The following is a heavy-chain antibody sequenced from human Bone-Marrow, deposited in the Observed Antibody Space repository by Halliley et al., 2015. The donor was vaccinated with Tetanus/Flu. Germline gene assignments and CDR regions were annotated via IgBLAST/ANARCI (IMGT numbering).Heavy chain of an antibody. V-gene: IGHV3-30*03. CDR3: VRGKIGKDFVWLRRPLLE. J-gene: IGHJ4*02. Sequence: SFDGSAKYYADSVKGRFIISRDDSKNTLFLHMNSLTPEDTALYYCVRGKIGKDFVWLRRPLLEWGQGTRVTVSS. D-gene: IGHD3-9*01. CDR2: SFDGSAK.